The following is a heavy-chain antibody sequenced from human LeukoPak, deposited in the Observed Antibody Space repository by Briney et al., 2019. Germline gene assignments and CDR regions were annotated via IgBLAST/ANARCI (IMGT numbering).Heavy chain of an antibody. V-gene: IGHV4-39*07. J-gene: IGHJ4*02. CDR2: IFYSGST. D-gene: IGHD1-26*01. CDR1: SGSISTGNYY. CDR3: ARDSRVGQFDY. Sequence: SETLSLTCTVSSGSISTGNYYWGWVRQPPGKALEWIGNIFYSGSTYYSPSLKSRVTISLDTSRNQFSLKLSSVTAADTAVYYCARDSRVGQFDYWGQGTLVTVSS.